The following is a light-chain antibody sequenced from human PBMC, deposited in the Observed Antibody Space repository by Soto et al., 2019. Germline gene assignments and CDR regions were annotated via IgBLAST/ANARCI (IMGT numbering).Light chain of an antibody. CDR2: AAS. V-gene: IGKV1-39*01. J-gene: IGKJ1*01. Sequence: DIQMTQSPSSLSASVGDRVTVTCRASQSISSYLNWYQQKPGKAPKLLIYAASNLQGGVPSRFSGSGSGTDFTLTISSLQPEDFATYYCQQSYSIPWTFGQGTKVDIK. CDR1: QSISSY. CDR3: QQSYSIPWT.